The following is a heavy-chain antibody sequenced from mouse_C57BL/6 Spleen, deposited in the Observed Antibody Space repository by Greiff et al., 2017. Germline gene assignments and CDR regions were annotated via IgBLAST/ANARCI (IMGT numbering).Heavy chain of an antibody. D-gene: IGHD1-1*01. CDR1: GFSLSTSGMG. CDR3: ARIYYYGSSYYYFDY. J-gene: IGHJ2*01. Sequence: QVTLKESGPGILQSSQTLSLTCSFSGFSLSTSGMGVSWIRQPSGKGLGWLAHIYWDDDKRYNPSLKSRHTISKDTSRNKVFLKITSVDTADTATYDCARIYYYGSSYYYFDYWGQGTTVTVSS. V-gene: IGHV8-12*01. CDR2: IYWDDDK.